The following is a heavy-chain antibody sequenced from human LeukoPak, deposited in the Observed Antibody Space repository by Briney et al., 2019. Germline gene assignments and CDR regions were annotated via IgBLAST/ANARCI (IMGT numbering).Heavy chain of an antibody. CDR2: ICGSDGSR. J-gene: IGHJ4*02. CDR3: AKGGSPSCYSSSGY. Sequence: PGGSLRLSCAASGFTFSTYAMSWVRQAPGKGLEWVSAICGSDGSRYYADSVKGRFTISCDNSKNTLYLQMNSLRGEDTAVYYCAKGGSPSCYSSSGYWGQGTLVTVSS. D-gene: IGHD2-2*01. CDR1: GFTFSTYA. V-gene: IGHV3-23*01.